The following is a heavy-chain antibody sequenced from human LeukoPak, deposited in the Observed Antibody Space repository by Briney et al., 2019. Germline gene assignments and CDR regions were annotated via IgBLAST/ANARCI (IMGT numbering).Heavy chain of an antibody. CDR2: ISSSSSYI. J-gene: IGHJ6*02. V-gene: IGHV3-21*01. Sequence: PGGSLRLSCAASGFTFSSYSMNWVRQAPGKGLEWVSSISSSSSYIYYADSVKGRFTISRDNATNSLYLQMNSLRAEDTAVYYCAREDIVVVVAAPGGMDVWGQGTTVTVSS. CDR1: GFTFSSYS. CDR3: AREDIVVVVAAPGGMDV. D-gene: IGHD2-15*01.